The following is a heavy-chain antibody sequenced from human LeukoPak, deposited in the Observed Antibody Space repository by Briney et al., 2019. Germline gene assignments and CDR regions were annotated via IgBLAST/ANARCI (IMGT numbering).Heavy chain of an antibody. CDR1: GFTFSSYA. CDR3: AKDPNPFYDFWSGYK. D-gene: IGHD3-3*01. V-gene: IGHV3-23*01. CDR2: ISGSGGST. Sequence: PGGSLRLSCAASGFTFSSYAMSWVRQAPGKGLEWVSAISGSGGSTYYADSVEGRFTISRDNSKNILYLQMSSLRAEDTAVYYCAKDPNPFYDFWSGYKWGQGTLVTVSS. J-gene: IGHJ4*02.